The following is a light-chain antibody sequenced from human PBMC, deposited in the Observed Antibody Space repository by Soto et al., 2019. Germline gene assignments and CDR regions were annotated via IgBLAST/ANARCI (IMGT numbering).Light chain of an antibody. CDR2: DAS. J-gene: IGKJ3*01. CDR1: QSVGSSY. V-gene: IGKV3D-20*01. CDR3: QQYGSSPFT. Sequence: EIVLTQSPAPLSLSPGERATLSCGASQSVGSSYLAWYQQKPGLAPRLLIYDASSRATGIPDRFSGSGSGTDFTLTISRLEPEDFALYYCQQYGSSPFTFGPGTKVDIK.